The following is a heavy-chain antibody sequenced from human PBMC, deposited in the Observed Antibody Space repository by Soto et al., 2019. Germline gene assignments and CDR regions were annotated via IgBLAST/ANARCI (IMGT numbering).Heavy chain of an antibody. V-gene: IGHV1-69*06. J-gene: IGHJ6*02. CDR2: IIPIFGTA. D-gene: IGHD2-15*01. Sequence: SVKVSCKASGGTFSSYAISWVRQAPGQGLEWMGGIIPIFGTANYAQKFQGRVTITADKSTSTAYMELSSLRSEDTAVYYCARTPFGDCSGDSCSDYYYYGMDVWGQGTTVTVSS. CDR3: ARTPFGDCSGDSCSDYYYYGMDV. CDR1: GGTFSSYA.